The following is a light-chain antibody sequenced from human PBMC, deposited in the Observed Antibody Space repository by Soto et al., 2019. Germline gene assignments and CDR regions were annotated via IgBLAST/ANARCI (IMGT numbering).Light chain of an antibody. CDR2: AVS. V-gene: IGKV3-15*01. CDR1: QSISNN. CDR3: QQYNNWPPTWT. J-gene: IGKJ1*01. Sequence: EILRTQSPATLSVSPGERATLSCRASQSISNNLAWYQQKPGQAPRLLIYAVSSRPTGIPARFSGSGSGTEFTLTINSLQSEDFAVYYCQQYNNWPPTWTFGQGTRWIS.